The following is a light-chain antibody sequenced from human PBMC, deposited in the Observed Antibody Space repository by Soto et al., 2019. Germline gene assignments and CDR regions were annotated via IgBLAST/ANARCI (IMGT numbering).Light chain of an antibody. Sequence: EIVLTQSPGTLSLSPGERATLSCRASQSVSSSYLAWYQQKSGQAPRLLIYGASSRATGIQDRFSGSGSGTDFTLTITRLEPEDFAVYYCQQYGSSPWTFDQGTKVEIK. V-gene: IGKV3-20*01. J-gene: IGKJ1*01. CDR2: GAS. CDR3: QQYGSSPWT. CDR1: QSVSSSY.